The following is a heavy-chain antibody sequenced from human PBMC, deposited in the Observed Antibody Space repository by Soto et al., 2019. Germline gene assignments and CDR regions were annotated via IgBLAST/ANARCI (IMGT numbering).Heavy chain of an antibody. D-gene: IGHD3-10*01. CDR3: AGGGVRGVITRTRDYYGMDV. J-gene: IGHJ6*02. Sequence: GESLKISCTGSGYYYRAYWITWVRQMPGKGLEWMGIICPGDSDTRYSPSFQGQVTISADKSISTAYLQRSSLKASDTAMYYCAGGGVRGVITRTRDYYGMDVWGQGTTVTVSS. V-gene: IGHV5-51*01. CDR1: GYYYRAYW. CDR2: ICPGDSDT.